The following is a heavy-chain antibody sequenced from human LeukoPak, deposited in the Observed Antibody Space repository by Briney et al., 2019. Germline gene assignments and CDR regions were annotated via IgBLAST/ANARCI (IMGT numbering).Heavy chain of an antibody. D-gene: IGHD3-22*01. CDR2: IDYSGST. J-gene: IGHJ4*02. CDR3: AREHLYYYDSSGFDY. Sequence: SETLSLTCTVSGGSISSSSYYWVWIRQPPGKGREWIGSIDYSGSTYYNTSLTSRVTTSVATSKTQFSLKLSSVTAADTAVYYCAREHLYYYDSSGFDYWGQGTLVTVSS. CDR1: GGSISSSSYY. V-gene: IGHV4-39*02.